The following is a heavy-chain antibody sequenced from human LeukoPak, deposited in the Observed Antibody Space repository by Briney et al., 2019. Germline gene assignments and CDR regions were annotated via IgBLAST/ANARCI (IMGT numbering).Heavy chain of an antibody. J-gene: IGHJ4*02. CDR2: ISGSGGST. CDR1: GFTFSSYA. V-gene: IGHV3-23*01. D-gene: IGHD6-19*01. CDR3: AKVSSQRCIAVAGQSPGFFDY. Sequence: GGSLRLSCAASGFTFSSYAMSWVRQAPGKGLEWVSAISGSGGSTYYADSVKGRFTISRDNSKNTLYLQVNSLRAEDTAVYYCAKVSSQRCIAVAGQSPGFFDYWGQGTLVTVSS.